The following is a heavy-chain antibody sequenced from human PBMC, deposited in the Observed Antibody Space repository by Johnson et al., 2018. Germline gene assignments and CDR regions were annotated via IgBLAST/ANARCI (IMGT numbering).Heavy chain of an antibody. CDR2: VNGDESEK. V-gene: IGHV3-7*01. J-gene: IGHJ4*02. CDR1: GFTFSNSW. D-gene: IGHD3-16*01. Sequence: VQLVESGGGLVQIGGSLRLSCAASGFTFSNSWMDWVRQAPGKGLEWVANVNGDESEKYYVDAVKGRFTISRDNAKNSLFLQMNSLRPEDTAMYYCSRQLGDCGQGTLGIGTS. CDR3: SRQLGD.